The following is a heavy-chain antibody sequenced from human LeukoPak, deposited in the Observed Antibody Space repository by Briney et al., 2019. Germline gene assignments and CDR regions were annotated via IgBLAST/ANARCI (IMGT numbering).Heavy chain of an antibody. V-gene: IGHV1-69*05. Sequence: SVKVSCKASGGTFSSCAISWVRQAPGQGLEWMGRIIPIFGTANYAQKFQGRVTITTDESTSTAYMELSSLRSEDTAVYYCAREVYYYDSSGSMDVWGKGTTVTVSS. CDR1: GGTFSSCA. D-gene: IGHD3-22*01. CDR2: IIPIFGTA. CDR3: AREVYYYDSSGSMDV. J-gene: IGHJ6*03.